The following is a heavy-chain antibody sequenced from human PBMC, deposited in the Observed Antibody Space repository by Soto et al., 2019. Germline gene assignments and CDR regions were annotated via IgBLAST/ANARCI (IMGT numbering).Heavy chain of an antibody. CDR3: ARDGQSLAPYALDD. Sequence: QVQVVESGGGVVQPGRSLRLSCTVSGFTFSGHAMHWVRQAPGKGLEWVAQIWYDGSNKYYADSVKGRFTISRDNSKNTLYVQMDSLRVEDTAVYYCARDGQSLAPYALDDWGQGTSVTVSS. CDR2: IWYDGSNK. J-gene: IGHJ6*02. V-gene: IGHV3-33*01. D-gene: IGHD6-19*01. CDR1: GFTFSGHA.